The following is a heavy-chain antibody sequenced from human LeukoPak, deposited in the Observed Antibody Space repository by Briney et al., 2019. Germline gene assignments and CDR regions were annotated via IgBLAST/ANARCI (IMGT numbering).Heavy chain of an antibody. CDR2: INHSGST. J-gene: IGHJ3*02. CDR1: GGSFSGYY. V-gene: IGHV4-34*01. Sequence: SETLSLTCAVYGGSFSGYYWSWIRQPPGKGLEWIGEINHSGSTNYNPSLKSRVTISVDTSKNQFSLKLSSVTAADTAVYYCARGLLVRADAFGIWGQGTMVTVSS. CDR3: ARGLLVRADAFGI. D-gene: IGHD3-10*01.